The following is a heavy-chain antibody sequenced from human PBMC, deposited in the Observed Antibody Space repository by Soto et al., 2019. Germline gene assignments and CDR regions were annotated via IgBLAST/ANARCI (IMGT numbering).Heavy chain of an antibody. CDR2: IWNDGNGY. D-gene: IGHD1-26*01. Sequence: QVQLVESGGGVVQPGRSLRLSCAASGFTFNNYGMHWVRQAPGKGLEWVAVIWNDGNGYYYANSVKGRFTISRDISKNTQYLQMRGVRVEDTAVYYCARRQISPPSRGAACARGGVDVWGQGTTVTVSS. V-gene: IGHV3-33*01. CDR1: GFTFNNYG. J-gene: IGHJ6*02. CDR3: ARRQISPPSRGAACARGGVDV.